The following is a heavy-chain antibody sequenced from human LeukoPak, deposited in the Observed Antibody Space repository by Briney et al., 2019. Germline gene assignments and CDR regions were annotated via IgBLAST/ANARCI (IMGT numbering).Heavy chain of an antibody. CDR2: ISSSSSYI. Sequence: GGSLRLSCAASGFTFSSYSMNWVRQAPGKGLEWVSSISSSSSYIYYADSVKGRFTISRDNAKNSLYLQMNRLRSEDSAVYYCAGDHGLYGDYGVVAAAGLDSWGQGTLVTVSS. D-gene: IGHD4-17*01. CDR1: GFTFSSYS. CDR3: AGDHGLYGDYGVVAAAGLDS. J-gene: IGHJ4*02. V-gene: IGHV3-21*01.